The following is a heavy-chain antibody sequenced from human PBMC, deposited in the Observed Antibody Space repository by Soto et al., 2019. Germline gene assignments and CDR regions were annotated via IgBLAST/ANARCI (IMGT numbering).Heavy chain of an antibody. Sequence: QVQLQESGPGLVKPSETLSLTCTVSGDSMTKYYWSWIRQPAGKGLEWIGGIYTSGSTNYNPSLKSRVTMSIDTSNNHLSLKLKSVTAADTAVYYCARTVGAAYYFDFWGQGALVTVSS. CDR3: ARTVGAAYYFDF. V-gene: IGHV4-4*07. D-gene: IGHD1-26*01. CDR1: GDSMTKYY. CDR2: IYTSGST. J-gene: IGHJ4*02.